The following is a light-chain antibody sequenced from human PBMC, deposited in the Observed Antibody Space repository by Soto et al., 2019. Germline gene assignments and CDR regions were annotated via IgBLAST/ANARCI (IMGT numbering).Light chain of an antibody. V-gene: IGKV1-39*01. CDR2: AAS. J-gene: IGKJ1*01. CDR3: QQSYSNPWT. CDR1: QRIGTH. Sequence: DIQMTQSPSSLSASVGDRVTITCRTSQRIGTHLNWYHEKPGKAPKLLIYAASSLQSGVPSRFSGSGSGTDFTLTISSLQPEDFATYYCQQSYSNPWTFGQGTKVEIK.